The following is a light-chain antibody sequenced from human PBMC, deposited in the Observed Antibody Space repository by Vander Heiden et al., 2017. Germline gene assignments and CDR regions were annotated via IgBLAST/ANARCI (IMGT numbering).Light chain of an antibody. CDR1: QSVSSSY. Sequence: STGTLSRSPEERATLSCRASQSVSSSYLAWYQQKPGQAPRLLIYGASSRATGIPDRFSGSGSGTDFTLTISRLEPEDFAVYYCQQYGSSPLYTFGQGTKLEIK. CDR3: QQYGSSPLYT. J-gene: IGKJ2*01. CDR2: GAS. V-gene: IGKV3-20*01.